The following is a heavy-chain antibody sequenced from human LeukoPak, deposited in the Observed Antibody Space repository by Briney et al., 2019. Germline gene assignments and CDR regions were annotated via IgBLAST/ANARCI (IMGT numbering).Heavy chain of an antibody. CDR1: GYTFTSYY. V-gene: IGHV1-46*01. CDR3: ARDGHVGLLLDYFDY. CDR2: INPSGGST. Sequence: GASVKVSCKASGYTFTSYYMHWVRQAPGQGLEWMGIINPSGGSTSYAQKFQGRVTMTRDTSTSTVYMELSSLRSEDTAVYYCARDGHVGLLLDYFDYWGQGTLVTVSS. J-gene: IGHJ4*02. D-gene: IGHD2-15*01.